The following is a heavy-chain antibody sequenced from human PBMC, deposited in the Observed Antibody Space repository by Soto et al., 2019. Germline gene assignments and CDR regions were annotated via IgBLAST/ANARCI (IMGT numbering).Heavy chain of an antibody. CDR3: ARFIAGVDSFDY. CDR2: IYYSGST. Sequence: SETLSLTCTVSGGSISSYYWSWIRQPPGKGLEWIGYIYYSGSTNYNPSLKSRVTISVDTSKNQFSLKLSSVTAADTAVYYCARFIAGVDSFDYWGPGTLVTLSS. J-gene: IGHJ4*02. D-gene: IGHD6-13*01. CDR1: GGSISSYY. V-gene: IGHV4-59*01.